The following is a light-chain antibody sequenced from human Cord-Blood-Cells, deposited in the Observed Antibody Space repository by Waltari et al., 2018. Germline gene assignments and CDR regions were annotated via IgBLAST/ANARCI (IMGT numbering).Light chain of an antibody. J-gene: IGLJ2*01. V-gene: IGLV2-23*01. CDR1: SSDVGSYNL. Sequence: QSALTQPASVSGSPGQSITISCTGTSSDVGSYNLVSWYQQHPGKAPNLMIYEGSKRPSGVSNRVSGYKSGNTASLTISGLQDEDEADYYCCSYAGSSTHVVFGGATKLTVL. CDR2: EGS. CDR3: CSYAGSSTHVV.